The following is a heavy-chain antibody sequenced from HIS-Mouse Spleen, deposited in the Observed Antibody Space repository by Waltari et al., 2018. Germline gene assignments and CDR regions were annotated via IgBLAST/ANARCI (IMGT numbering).Heavy chain of an antibody. CDR1: GGSISSSSYY. V-gene: IGHV4-39*07. J-gene: IGHJ2*01. CDR3: AREIPYSSSWYDWYFDL. D-gene: IGHD6-13*01. Sequence: QLQLQESVPGLVKPSETLSPTCTVSGGSISSSSYYWGWIRQPPGKGREWIGSIYYSGSTYYNPSLKSRVTISVDTSKNQFSLKLSSVTAADTAVYYCAREIPYSSSWYDWYFDLWGRGTLVTVSS. CDR2: IYYSGST.